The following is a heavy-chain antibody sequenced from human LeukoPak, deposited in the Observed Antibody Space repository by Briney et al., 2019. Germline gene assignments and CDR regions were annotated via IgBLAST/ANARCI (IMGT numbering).Heavy chain of an antibody. Sequence: GGSLRLSCAASGFPFRTYVMTWVRQAAGKGLEWVSTISGSGGSTYYADSVKGRFTISRDNSKNTLYLEMNSLRVDDTATYFCMRSDYGGLVDPWGQGTLVTVSS. J-gene: IGHJ5*02. D-gene: IGHD4-17*01. CDR2: ISGSGGST. V-gene: IGHV3-23*01. CDR1: GFPFRTYV. CDR3: MRSDYGGLVDP.